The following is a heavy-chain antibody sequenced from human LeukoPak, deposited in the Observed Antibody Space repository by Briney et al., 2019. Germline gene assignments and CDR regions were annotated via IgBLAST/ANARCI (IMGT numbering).Heavy chain of an antibody. J-gene: IGHJ4*02. Sequence: GESLKISRKGSGYSFTSYWIGWVRQMPGKGLEWMGIIYPGDSDTRYSPSFQGQVSISADKSISTAYLQWSSLKASDTAMYYCARVKSITIFGVGNFDYWGQGTLVTVSS. D-gene: IGHD3-3*01. CDR1: GYSFTSYW. V-gene: IGHV5-51*01. CDR3: ARVKSITIFGVGNFDY. CDR2: IYPGDSDT.